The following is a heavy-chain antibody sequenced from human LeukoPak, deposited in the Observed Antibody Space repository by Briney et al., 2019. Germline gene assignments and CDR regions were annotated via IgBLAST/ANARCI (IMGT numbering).Heavy chain of an antibody. V-gene: IGHV5-10-1*01. CDR1: GYSFTSYW. D-gene: IGHD2-15*01. Sequence: PGESLRISCKGSGYSFTSYWISWVRQMPGKGLEWMGWIDPSDSYTNYSPSFQGHVTISADKSISTAYLQWSSLKASDTGMYYCACYSGVLNWFDPWGQGTLVTVSS. J-gene: IGHJ5*02. CDR2: IDPSDSYT. CDR3: ACYSGVLNWFDP.